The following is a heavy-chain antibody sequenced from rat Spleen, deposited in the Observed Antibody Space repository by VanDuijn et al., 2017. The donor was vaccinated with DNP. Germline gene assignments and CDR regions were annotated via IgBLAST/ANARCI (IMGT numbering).Heavy chain of an antibody. CDR2: ISYDGTVT. D-gene: IGHD4-3*01. Sequence: EVQLVESGGGLVQPGRSLKLSCAASGFTFSDYYMAWVRQAPKKGLEWVATISYDGTVTYYRDSVKGRFTISRDNAKSTLYLQMNSLRSEDMATYYCARQREFGDWFFDFWGPGTMVTVSS. V-gene: IGHV5-7*01. J-gene: IGHJ1*01. CDR3: ARQREFGDWFFDF. CDR1: GFTFSDYY.